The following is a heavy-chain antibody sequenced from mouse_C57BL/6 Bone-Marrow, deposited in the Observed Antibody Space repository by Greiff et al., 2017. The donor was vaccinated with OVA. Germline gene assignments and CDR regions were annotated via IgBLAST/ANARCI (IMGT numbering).Heavy chain of an antibody. V-gene: IGHV5-6*02. CDR1: GFTFSSYG. J-gene: IGHJ2*01. Sequence: DVKLVESGGDLVKPGGSLKLSCAASGFTFSSYGMSWVRQTPDKRLEWVATISSGGSYTYYPDSVKGRFTISRDNAKNTLYLQMSSLKSEDTAMYYCARDYGRNYFDYWGQGTTLTVSS. CDR3: ARDYGRNYFDY. CDR2: ISSGGSYT. D-gene: IGHD1-1*01.